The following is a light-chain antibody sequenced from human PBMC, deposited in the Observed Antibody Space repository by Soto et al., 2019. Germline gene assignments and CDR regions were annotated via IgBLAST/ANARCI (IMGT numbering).Light chain of an antibody. J-gene: IGKJ1*01. CDR2: KAS. Sequence: DIQMTQSPSTLSASVGDRVTITCRASQSISSWLAWYQQKPGKAPKVLIYKASTLESGVPSRFSGSGSGTAFTLTINSLQTDDFATYYCQQYKSYSRTFGQGTKVDIK. CDR1: QSISSW. V-gene: IGKV1-5*03. CDR3: QQYKSYSRT.